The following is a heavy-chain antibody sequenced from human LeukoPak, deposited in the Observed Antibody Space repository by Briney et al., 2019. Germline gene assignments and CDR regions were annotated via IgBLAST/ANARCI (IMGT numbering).Heavy chain of an antibody. V-gene: IGHV3-48*03. CDR3: ATLGPDYYYGMDV. J-gene: IGHJ6*02. CDR1: GFTFSNYE. CDR2: ISTSGNTI. Sequence: PGGSLRLSCAASGFTFSNYEMNWVRQAPGKGLEWVSYISTSGNTIYYADSVKGRFTISRDNAKNSLYLQMNSLRAEDTAVYYCATLGPDYYYGMDVWGQGTTVTVSS.